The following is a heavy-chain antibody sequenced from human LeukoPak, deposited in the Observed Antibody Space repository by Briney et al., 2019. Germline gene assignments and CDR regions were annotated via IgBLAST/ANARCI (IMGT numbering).Heavy chain of an antibody. CDR2: INPNSGGT. J-gene: IGHJ4*02. CDR3: ARLWIQLWSGFDY. Sequence: ASVKVSCKASGYTFTCYYMHWVRQAPGQGLEWMGRINPNSGGTNYAQKFQGRVTMTRDTSISTAYMELSRLRSDDTAVYYCARLWIQLWSGFDYWGQGTLVTVSS. D-gene: IGHD5-18*01. CDR1: GYTFTCYY. V-gene: IGHV1-2*06.